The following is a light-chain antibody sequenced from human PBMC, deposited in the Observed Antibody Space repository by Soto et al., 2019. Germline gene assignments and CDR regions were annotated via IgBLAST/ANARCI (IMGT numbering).Light chain of an antibody. CDR1: SSDVGGYNY. Sequence: QSVLTQPPSASGSPGQSVTISCTGTSSDVGGYNYVSWYHQYPGRAPKLMIYEVTKRPSGVPDRFSGSKSGNTASLTVSGLQAEDEADYYCSSYAASNNFYFVFGGGTKPTVL. J-gene: IGLJ3*02. CDR2: EVT. CDR3: SSYAASNNFYFV. V-gene: IGLV2-8*01.